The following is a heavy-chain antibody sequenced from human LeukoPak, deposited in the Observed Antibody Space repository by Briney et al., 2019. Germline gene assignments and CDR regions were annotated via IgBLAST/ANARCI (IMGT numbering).Heavy chain of an antibody. J-gene: IGHJ4*02. Sequence: GASVKVSRKASGYTFTRYTISWVRQAPGQGLEWMGWISAHNGNTSYAQKLQGRVTMTTDTSTSTAYMELRSLRSDDTAVYFCVRITIFVDYFDYWGQGTLVTVSS. V-gene: IGHV1-18*01. CDR1: GYTFTRYT. CDR2: ISAHNGNT. D-gene: IGHD3-3*01. CDR3: VRITIFVDYFDY.